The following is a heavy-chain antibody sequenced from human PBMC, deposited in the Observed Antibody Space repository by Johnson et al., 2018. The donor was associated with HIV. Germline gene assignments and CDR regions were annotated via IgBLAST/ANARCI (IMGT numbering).Heavy chain of an antibody. CDR2: IYSGGRT. Sequence: VQLVESGGGLVKPGGSLRLSCAASGFTVSSNYMSWVRQAPGKGLEWVSIIYSGGRTYHADSVQGRFTLSRDNSKNTLYLQMNSLRAEDTAVYYCARDRGVFWNNDYKGDAFDIWGQGTMVTVSS. D-gene: IGHD3-3*01. V-gene: IGHV3-53*01. J-gene: IGHJ3*02. CDR3: ARDRGVFWNNDYKGDAFDI. CDR1: GFTVSSNY.